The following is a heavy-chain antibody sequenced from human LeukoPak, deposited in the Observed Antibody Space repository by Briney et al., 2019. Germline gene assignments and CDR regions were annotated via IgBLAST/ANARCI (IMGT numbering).Heavy chain of an antibody. CDR3: ARASYSYDINGWVPFDY. Sequence: SETLSLTCTVSGNSISRGDNYWSWIRQPPGKGLKWIGRIYTSGSTNYNPSLKSRVTISGDTSKNQFSLRLSSVTAADTAVYYCARASYSYDINGWVPFDYWGQGTLVTVSS. CDR1: GNSISRGDNY. J-gene: IGHJ4*02. CDR2: IYTSGST. V-gene: IGHV4-61*02. D-gene: IGHD3-22*01.